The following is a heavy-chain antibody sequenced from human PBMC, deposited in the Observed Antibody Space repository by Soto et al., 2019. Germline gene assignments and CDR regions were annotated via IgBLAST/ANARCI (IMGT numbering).Heavy chain of an antibody. J-gene: IGHJ4*02. Sequence: QLQLQESGPGLVKPSETLSLTCPVSGGSISSSSYYWGWIRQPPGKGLEWIGSIYYSGSTYYNPSLKSRVTIAVDTSKSQFSLKLSSVTAADTAVYYCARHSQITMVRGVAIDYWGQGTLVTVSS. CDR2: IYYSGST. CDR1: GGSISSSSYY. D-gene: IGHD3-10*01. V-gene: IGHV4-39*01. CDR3: ARHSQITMVRGVAIDY.